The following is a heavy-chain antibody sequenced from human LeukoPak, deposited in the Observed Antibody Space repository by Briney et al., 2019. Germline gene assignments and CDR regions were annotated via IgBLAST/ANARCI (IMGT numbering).Heavy chain of an antibody. CDR3: ARASDFDFWSGYYTTGFDY. D-gene: IGHD3-3*01. Sequence: ASVKVSCKASGYTFTSYYMHWVRQAPGQGLEWMGWMNPNSGNTGYAQKFQGRVTMTRNTSISTAYMELSSLRSEDTAVYYCARASDFDFWSGYYTTGFDYWGQGTLVTVSS. CDR1: GYTFTSYY. CDR2: MNPNSGNT. V-gene: IGHV1-8*02. J-gene: IGHJ4*02.